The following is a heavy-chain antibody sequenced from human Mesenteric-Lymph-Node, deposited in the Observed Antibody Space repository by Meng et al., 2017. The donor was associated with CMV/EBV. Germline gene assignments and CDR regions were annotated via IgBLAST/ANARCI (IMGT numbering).Heavy chain of an antibody. V-gene: IGHV3-23*03. CDR1: GFTFSSYA. J-gene: IGHJ4*02. CDR2: IYSGGSST. Sequence: GESLKISCAASGFTFSSYAMSWVRQAPGKGLEWVSVIYSGGSSTYYADSVKGRFTISRDNSKNTLYLQMNSLRAEDTAVYYCARGSDYSNYDLYYFDYWGQGTLVTVSS. D-gene: IGHD4-11*01. CDR3: ARGSDYSNYDLYYFDY.